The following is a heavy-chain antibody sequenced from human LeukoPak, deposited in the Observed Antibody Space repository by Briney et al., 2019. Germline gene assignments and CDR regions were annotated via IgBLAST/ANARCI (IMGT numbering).Heavy chain of an antibody. V-gene: IGHV3-48*04. CDR1: GFTFSSYS. Sequence: SGGSLRLSCAASGFTFSSYSMNWVRQAPGKGLEWVSYISSSGSTIYYADSVKGRFTISRDNAKNSLYLQMNSLRAEDTAVYYCASGYSSSWYFDYWGQGTLVTVSS. J-gene: IGHJ4*02. CDR3: ASGYSSSWYFDY. CDR2: ISSSGSTI. D-gene: IGHD6-13*01.